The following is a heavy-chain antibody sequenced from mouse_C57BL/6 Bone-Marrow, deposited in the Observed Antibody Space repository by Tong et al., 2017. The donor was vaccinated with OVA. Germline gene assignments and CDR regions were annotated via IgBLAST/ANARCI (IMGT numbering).Heavy chain of an antibody. Sequence: EVQLQESGGGLVKPGGSLKLSCAASGFTFSSYAMSWVRQTPEKRLEWVATISDDGSYTYYPDNVKGRFTISRDNAKNNLYLQMSHLKSEDTAMYSFYYAMDYWGQGTSVTVSS. CDR2: ISDDGSYT. J-gene: IGHJ4*01. V-gene: IGHV5-4*01. CDR1: GFTFSSYA. CDR3: YYAMDY.